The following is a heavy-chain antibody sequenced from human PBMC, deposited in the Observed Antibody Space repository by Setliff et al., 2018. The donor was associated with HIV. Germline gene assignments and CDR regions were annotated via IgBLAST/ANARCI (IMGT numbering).Heavy chain of an antibody. V-gene: IGHV1-18*01. CDR3: ARVAXXGWVFDW. J-gene: IGHJ4*02. CDR2: ISSYNGYT. Sequence: ASVKVSCKASGYNFSSNGISWVRQAPGQGLEWMGWISSYNGYTKYAQKVQDRVTMTKDTSTSPAYMELRSLRSDDPAVYYCARVAXXGWVFDWWGQGSRVTVSS. D-gene: IGHD1-26*01. CDR1: GYNFSSNG.